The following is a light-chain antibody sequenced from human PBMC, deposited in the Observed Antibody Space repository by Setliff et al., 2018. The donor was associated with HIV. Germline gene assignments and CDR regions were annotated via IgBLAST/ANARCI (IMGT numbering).Light chain of an antibody. CDR3: QSHDSSLSGFYV. CDR2: GSF. CDR1: SSNIGAGYD. J-gene: IGLJ1*01. Sequence: QSVLTQPPSVSGAPGQRVTISCTGSSSNIGAGYDVHWYQQLPGTAPKLLIYGSFNRPSGVPDRFSGSKSGTSASLAITGLQAEDEADYYCQSHDSSLSGFYVFGTGTKVTVL. V-gene: IGLV1-40*01.